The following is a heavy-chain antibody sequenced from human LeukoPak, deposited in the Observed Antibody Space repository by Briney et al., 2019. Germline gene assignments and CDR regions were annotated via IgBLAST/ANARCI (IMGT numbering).Heavy chain of an antibody. V-gene: IGHV4-59*01. CDR2: IYYSGST. CDR3: ARVLGDYVWGSYRAYFDY. J-gene: IGHJ4*02. CDR1: GGSISSYY. Sequence: SETLSLTCTVSGGSISSYYWSWIRQPPGKGLEWIGYIYYSGSTNYNPSLKSRVTISVDTSKNQFSLKLSSVTAADTAVYYCARVLGDYVWGSYRAYFDYWGQGTLVTVSS. D-gene: IGHD3-16*02.